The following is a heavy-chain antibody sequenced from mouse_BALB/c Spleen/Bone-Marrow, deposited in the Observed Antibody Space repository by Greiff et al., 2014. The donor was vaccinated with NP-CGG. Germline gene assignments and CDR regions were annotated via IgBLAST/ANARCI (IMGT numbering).Heavy chain of an antibody. CDR2: IDPANGNT. D-gene: IGHD2-10*01. Sequence: EVQLQQSGAELVKPGASVKLSCTASGFNIKDTYMHWVKQRPEQGLEWIGRIDPANGNTKYDPKFQGKATITADTSSNTDYLQLSSLTSEDTAVYFCARAYYGNYPYAMDYWGQGTSVTVSS. CDR1: GFNIKDTY. V-gene: IGHV14-3*02. J-gene: IGHJ4*01. CDR3: ARAYYGNYPYAMDY.